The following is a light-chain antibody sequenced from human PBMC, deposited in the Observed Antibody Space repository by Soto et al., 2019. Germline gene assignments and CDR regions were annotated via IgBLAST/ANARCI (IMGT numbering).Light chain of an antibody. CDR2: SAT. J-gene: IGKJ1*01. Sequence: DIQLTQSPSFLYASVGDRVTITCRASQGISNYLAWYQHRPGKAPKLLIYSATVLQSGVPSRFSGSGSGTDFTLTISRLQPEDSATYYCQQTYTIPWTFGQGTKVDIK. CDR3: QQTYTIPWT. V-gene: IGKV1-39*01. CDR1: QGISNY.